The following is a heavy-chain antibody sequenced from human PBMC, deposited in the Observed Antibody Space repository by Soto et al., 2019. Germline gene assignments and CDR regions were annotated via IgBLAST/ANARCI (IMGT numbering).Heavy chain of an antibody. J-gene: IGHJ6*02. D-gene: IGHD2-8*01. V-gene: IGHV1-18*01. CDR3: ARDPYHVLMVKAPSLYGMDV. Sequence: ASVKVACKASGYTFTTYDISWVLQAPGQGLEWMGRISTYNGDTNYPQSLQGRLTMITDTSTPTAYMELRSLTFDGTAVYYCARDPYHVLMVKAPSLYGMDVWGQGTTVTVSS. CDR1: GYTFTTYD. CDR2: ISTYNGDT.